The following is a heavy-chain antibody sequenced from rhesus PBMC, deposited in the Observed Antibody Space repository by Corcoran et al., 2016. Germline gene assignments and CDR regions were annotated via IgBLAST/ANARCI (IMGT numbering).Heavy chain of an antibody. CDR3: ARHSSELESRVYYGLDS. D-gene: IGHD1-1*01. J-gene: IGHJ6*01. CDR2: IYGSSGSN. CDR1: GGSISDSSY. Sequence: QVQLQESGPGLVKPSETLSLTCAVSGGSISDSSYWNLIRPPPWQGLAWIGNIYGSSGSNYYTPSLKDRVTISKDTSKNHFSLKLSSVTAADTAVYYCARHSSELESRVYYGLDSWGQGVVVTVSS. V-gene: IGHV4S7*01.